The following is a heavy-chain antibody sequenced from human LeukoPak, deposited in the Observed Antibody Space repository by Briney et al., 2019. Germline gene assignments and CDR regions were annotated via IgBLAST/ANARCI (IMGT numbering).Heavy chain of an antibody. Sequence: PGGSLRLSCAASGFTFSSYSMNWVRQAPGKGLEWVSSISSSSSYIYYADSVKGRFTISRDNAKNSLYLQMNSLRAEDTAVYYCARDIDGYNDLGYWGQGTLVTVSS. V-gene: IGHV3-21*01. CDR2: ISSSSSYI. CDR3: ARDIDGYNDLGY. D-gene: IGHD5-24*01. CDR1: GFTFSSYS. J-gene: IGHJ4*02.